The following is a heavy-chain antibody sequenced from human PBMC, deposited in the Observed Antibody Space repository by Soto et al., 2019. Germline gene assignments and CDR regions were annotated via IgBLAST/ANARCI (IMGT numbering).Heavy chain of an antibody. Sequence: EVQLVESGGGLVKPGGSLRLSCAASGFTFSSYSMNWVRQAPGKGLEWVSSISSSSSYIYYADSVKGRFTISSDNAKNSLYLQMNSLRAEDTAVYYCARDSQGEYYYYYGMDVWGQGTTVTVSS. V-gene: IGHV3-21*01. J-gene: IGHJ6*02. CDR3: ARDSQGEYYYYYGMDV. CDR2: ISSSSSYI. D-gene: IGHD3-16*01. CDR1: GFTFSSYS.